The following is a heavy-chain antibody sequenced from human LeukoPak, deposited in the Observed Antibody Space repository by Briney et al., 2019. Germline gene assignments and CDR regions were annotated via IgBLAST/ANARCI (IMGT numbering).Heavy chain of an antibody. D-gene: IGHD4-11*01. CDR2: IIPILGIA. CDR3: ARKLGSNIDY. J-gene: IGHJ4*02. V-gene: IGHV1-69*02. Sequence: SVKASCKASGGTFSSYTISWVRQAPGQGLERMGRIIPILGIANYAQKFQGRVTITADKSTSTAYMELSSLRSEDTAVYYCARKLGSNIDYWGQGTLVTVSS. CDR1: GGTFSSYT.